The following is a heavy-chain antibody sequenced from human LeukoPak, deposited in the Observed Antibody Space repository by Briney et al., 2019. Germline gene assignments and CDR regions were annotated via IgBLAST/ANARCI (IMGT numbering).Heavy chain of an antibody. CDR3: ARCHGVVVPAAIGNYYYYYGMDV. CDR1: GGSFSGYY. CDR2: INHSGST. Sequence: SETLSLTCAVYGGSFSGYYWSWIRQPPGKGLEWIGEINHSGSTNYNPSLKSRVTISVDTSKNQFSLKLSSVTAADTAVYYCARCHGVVVPAAIGNYYYYYGMDVWGQGTTVTVSS. V-gene: IGHV4-34*01. D-gene: IGHD2-2*02. J-gene: IGHJ6*02.